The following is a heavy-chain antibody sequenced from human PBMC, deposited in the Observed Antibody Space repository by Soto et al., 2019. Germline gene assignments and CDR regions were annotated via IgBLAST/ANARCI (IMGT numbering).Heavy chain of an antibody. Sequence: SETLSLTCAVYGGSFSGYYWSWIRQPPGKGLEWIGEINHSGSTNYNPSLKSRVTISVDTSKNQFSLKLSSVTAADTAVYYCARGQTPWKVPLLHDAFDIWGQGTMVTVSS. V-gene: IGHV4-34*01. D-gene: IGHD3-10*01. J-gene: IGHJ3*02. CDR2: INHSGST. CDR1: GGSFSGYY. CDR3: ARGQTPWKVPLLHDAFDI.